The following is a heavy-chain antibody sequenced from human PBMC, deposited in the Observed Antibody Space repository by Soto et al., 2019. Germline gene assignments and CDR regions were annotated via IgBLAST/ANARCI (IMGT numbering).Heavy chain of an antibody. D-gene: IGHD7-27*01. J-gene: IGHJ5*01. CDR1: GDSVSSKNAA. V-gene: IGHV6-1*01. CDR3: ARTGDYLVDS. CDR2: TYYRSKWSS. Sequence: SQTLSLTCAISGDSVSSKNAAGHWIRQSPSRGLEWLGRTYYRSKWSSNYAISVRSRITINPDTSKNQFSLQLRSVTPDDTGVYYCARTGDYLVDSWGQGTLVTVSS.